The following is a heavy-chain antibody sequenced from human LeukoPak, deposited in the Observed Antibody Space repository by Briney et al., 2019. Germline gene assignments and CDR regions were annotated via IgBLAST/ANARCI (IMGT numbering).Heavy chain of an antibody. CDR3: ARADNWQSGGA. Sequence: GGSLRLSCAASGFSFSNYWMYWGRQAPGKGLVWVSRINSDGSYTDYADSAKGRFTISRDNAKDTLYLQMNSLRADDTAVYYCARADNWQSGGAWGQGTLVTVSS. CDR1: GFSFSNYW. V-gene: IGHV3-74*01. D-gene: IGHD1-1*01. J-gene: IGHJ5*02. CDR2: INSDGSYT.